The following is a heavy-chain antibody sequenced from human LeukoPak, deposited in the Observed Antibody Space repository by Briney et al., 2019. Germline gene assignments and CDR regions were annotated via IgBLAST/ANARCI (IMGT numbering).Heavy chain of an antibody. Sequence: GESLRLSCTASGFTFSNFWMGWVRQAPGKGLEWVANIKQDETEKFYLGSVKGRFTISRDNAKNSLYLQINSLRAEDTAVYYCARSSYSSSSSVWGQGTMVTVSS. D-gene: IGHD6-6*01. CDR2: IKQDETEK. V-gene: IGHV3-7*03. CDR3: ARSSYSSSSSV. J-gene: IGHJ3*01. CDR1: GFTFSNFW.